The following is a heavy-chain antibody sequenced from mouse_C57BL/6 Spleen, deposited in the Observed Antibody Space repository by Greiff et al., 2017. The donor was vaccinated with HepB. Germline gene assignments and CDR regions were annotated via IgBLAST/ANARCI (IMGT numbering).Heavy chain of an antibody. CDR1: GYTFTDYN. CDR3: ARPPFYYYGSSRGYFDY. V-gene: IGHV1-22*01. J-gene: IGHJ2*01. D-gene: IGHD1-1*01. CDR2: INPNNGGT. Sequence: EVQVVESGPELVKPGASVKMSCKASGYTFTDYNMHWVKQSHGKSLEWIGYINPNNGGTSYNQKFKGKATLTVNKSSSTAYMELRSLTSEDSAVYYCARPPFYYYGSSRGYFDYWGQGTTLTVSS.